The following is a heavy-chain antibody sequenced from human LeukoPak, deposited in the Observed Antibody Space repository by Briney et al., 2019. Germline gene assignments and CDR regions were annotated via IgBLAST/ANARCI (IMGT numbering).Heavy chain of an antibody. CDR1: GYSISSGYY. D-gene: IGHD3-9*01. CDR2: IYHSGST. V-gene: IGHV4-38-2*02. J-gene: IGHJ4*02. CDR3: ARIGILTGYRPFDY. Sequence: AETLSLTCTVSGYSISSGYYWCWIRQPPGEGLEWIWSIYHSGSTYYNPSLKSRVTISVDTSKNQFSLKLSSVTAADTAVYYCARIGILTGYRPFDYWGQGTLVTVSS.